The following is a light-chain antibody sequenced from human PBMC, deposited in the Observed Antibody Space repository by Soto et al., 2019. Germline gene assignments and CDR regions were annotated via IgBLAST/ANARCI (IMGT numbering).Light chain of an antibody. J-gene: IGLJ1*01. V-gene: IGLV2-11*01. Sequence: QSALTQPRSVSGSPGQSVTISCTGTSSDVGGYNYVSWYQQHPGKAPKLMIYGVSQRPSGVPDRFSGSRSGNTASLTISGLQAEDEADYYCCSYAGSYTYVFGPGTKVTVL. CDR2: GVS. CDR3: CSYAGSYTYV. CDR1: SSDVGGYNY.